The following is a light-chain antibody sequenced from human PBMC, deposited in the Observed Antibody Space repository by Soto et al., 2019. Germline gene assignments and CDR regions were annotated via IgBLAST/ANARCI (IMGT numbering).Light chain of an antibody. CDR1: QSVSSY. J-gene: IGKJ1*01. CDR2: DAS. V-gene: IGKV3-20*01. Sequence: VLTQSPGTLSLSPGERATHSCRASQSVSSYLAWYQQKPGQAPRRHIYDASSRATCISARVSGSGFGTDFTLIISRLEPEDFVVYYCQLYGSSPRWTFGQGTKVDIK. CDR3: QLYGSSPRWT.